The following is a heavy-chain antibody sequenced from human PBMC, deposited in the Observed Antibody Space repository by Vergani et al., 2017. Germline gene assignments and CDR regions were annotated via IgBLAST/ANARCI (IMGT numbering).Heavy chain of an antibody. J-gene: IGHJ4*02. CDR3: ARDGGDGYNLGTNFDY. D-gene: IGHD5-24*01. CDR2: IWYDGSNK. V-gene: IGHV3-33*01. CDR1: GFTFSSYG. Sequence: QVQLVESGGGVVQPGRSLRPSCAASGFTFSSYGMHWVRQAPGKGLEWVAVIWYDGSNKYYADSVKGRFTISRDNSKNTLYLQMNSLRAEDTAVYYCARDGGDGYNLGTNFDYWGQGTLVTVSS.